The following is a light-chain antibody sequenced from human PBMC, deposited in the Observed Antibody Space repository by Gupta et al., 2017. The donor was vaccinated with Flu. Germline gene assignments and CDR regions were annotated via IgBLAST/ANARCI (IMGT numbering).Light chain of an antibody. Sequence: ETQVTQSPATLSVSPGDRVTLSCWASQSVGSNLAWYQQKPGQTPRLLIYGASSRDTGIPARFSGSGYGTDFTLTITSRRSEDFAVYYCQQYKNWPLITFGGGTKVEI. J-gene: IGKJ4*01. V-gene: IGKV3-15*01. CDR3: QQYKNWPLIT. CDR2: GAS. CDR1: QSVGSN.